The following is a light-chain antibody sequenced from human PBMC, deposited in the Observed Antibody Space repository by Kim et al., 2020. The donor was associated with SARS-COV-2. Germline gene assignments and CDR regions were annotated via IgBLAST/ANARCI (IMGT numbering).Light chain of an antibody. J-gene: IGLJ2*01. CDR1: KLGEKY. V-gene: IGLV3-1*01. CDR2: QDN. Sequence: SYELTQPPSVSVSPGQTARITCSGDKLGEKYTSWYQHKSGQPPVVVIYQDNKRPSGMTERFSGSSSGNTATLTISGTQPMDEADYYCQTWDSTTVIFGGG. CDR3: QTWDSTTVI.